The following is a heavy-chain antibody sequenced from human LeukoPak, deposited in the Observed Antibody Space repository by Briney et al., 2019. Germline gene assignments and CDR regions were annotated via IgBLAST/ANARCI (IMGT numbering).Heavy chain of an antibody. CDR3: ARVNPSGWAIDY. J-gene: IGHJ4*02. CDR1: GFIVSSNY. CDR2: IYIGDST. V-gene: IGHV3-53*01. Sequence: GGSLRLSCAASGFIVSSNYLSWVRQAPGKGLKWVSVIYIGDSTYYADSVKGRFTISRDNSKNTLYLQMNSLRVEDTAVYYCARVNPSGWAIDYWGQGTLVTVSS. D-gene: IGHD6-19*01.